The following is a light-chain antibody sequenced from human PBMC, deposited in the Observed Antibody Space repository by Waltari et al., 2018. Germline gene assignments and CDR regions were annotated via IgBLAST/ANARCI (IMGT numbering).Light chain of an antibody. J-gene: IGKJ2*01. Sequence: EIVLTQSPATLSLSPGETATLSCRASQSVGTYLAWYQQKPGQAPRLLNYDASNRATGIPDRFRGSGSGTDFTLTISSLEPEDFAVYYCQQRSSWTPHTFGQGARLEIK. CDR2: DAS. V-gene: IGKV3-11*01. CDR3: QQRSSWTPHT. CDR1: QSVGTY.